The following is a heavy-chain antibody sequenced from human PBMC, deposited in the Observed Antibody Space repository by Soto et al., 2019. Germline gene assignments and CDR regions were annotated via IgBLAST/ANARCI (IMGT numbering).Heavy chain of an antibody. CDR2: IYYSGST. D-gene: IGHD3-3*01. Sequence: SETLSLTCTVTGASINSAGYYLSWIRQNPGKGPEWIGDIYYSGSTHYNPSLKSRVSISVETSESQFSLKVTAVTAADTTVYFCARVQTLFWIINVFDYWGQGTLVTVSS. J-gene: IGHJ4*02. CDR1: GASINSAGYY. CDR3: ARVQTLFWIINVFDY. V-gene: IGHV4-31*03.